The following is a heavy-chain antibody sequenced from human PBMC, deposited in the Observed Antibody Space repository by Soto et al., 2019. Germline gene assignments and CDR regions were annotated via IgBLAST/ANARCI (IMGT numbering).Heavy chain of an antibody. CDR2: MNPNSGNT. J-gene: IGHJ5*02. V-gene: IGHV1-8*01. CDR1: GYTFTSYD. CDR3: ARERTRGFDP. Sequence: QVQLVQSGAEVKKPGASVKVSCKASGYTFTSYDINWVRQATGQGLEWMGWMNPNSGNTAYAQKFLGRVTMTRNTSLIAAYLELSSLISEDTAVYYCARERTRGFDPWGQGTLVTVSS.